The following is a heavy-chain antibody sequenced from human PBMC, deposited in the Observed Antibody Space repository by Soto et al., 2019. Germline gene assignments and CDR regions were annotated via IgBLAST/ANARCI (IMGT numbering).Heavy chain of an antibody. CDR1: GYTFTSYG. D-gene: IGHD3-3*01. J-gene: IGHJ6*02. CDR2: ISAYNGNT. CDR3: ARDRDHYDFWSGYETYGMDV. V-gene: IGHV1-18*01. Sequence: QVQLVQSGAEVKKPGASVKVSCKASGYTFTSYGISWVRQAPGQGLEWMGWISAYNGNTKYAQKLQGRVTMTTDTSTSTAYMELRSLRSDDTAVYYCARDRDHYDFWSGYETYGMDVWGQGTTVTVSS.